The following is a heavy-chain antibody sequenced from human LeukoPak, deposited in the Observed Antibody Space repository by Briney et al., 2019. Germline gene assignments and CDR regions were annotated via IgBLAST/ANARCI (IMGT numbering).Heavy chain of an antibody. CDR1: GGSISSYY. Sequence: PSETLSLTCTVSGGSISSYYWSWIRQPAGKGLEWIGRIYTSGSTNYNPSLKSRVTMSVDTSKNQFSLKLSSVTAADTAVYYCARSGLRLRRAFFDYWGQGTLVTVSS. V-gene: IGHV4-4*07. CDR2: IYTSGST. CDR3: ARSGLRLRRAFFDY. J-gene: IGHJ4*02. D-gene: IGHD5/OR15-5a*01.